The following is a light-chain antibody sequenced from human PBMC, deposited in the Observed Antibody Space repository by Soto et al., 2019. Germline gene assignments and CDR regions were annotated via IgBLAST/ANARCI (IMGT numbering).Light chain of an antibody. CDR1: ETISRS. V-gene: IGKV1-39*01. CDR3: QKTHSVPLT. Sequence: IQMAQSRSSLSASVVDRVTITCRASETISRSLNWFQQKPGKAPKLLIYADYILQNEVPSRFSGSGSGTDFTLSITSLQFEDFATYYCQKTHSVPLTFGQGTRLEIK. J-gene: IGKJ5*01. CDR2: ADY.